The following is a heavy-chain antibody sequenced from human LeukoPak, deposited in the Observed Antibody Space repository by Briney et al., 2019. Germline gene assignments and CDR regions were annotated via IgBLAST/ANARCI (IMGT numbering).Heavy chain of an antibody. CDR2: ISYDGGNK. CDR3: ARVMRGGDCYVDY. CDR1: GFTFSNSD. V-gene: IGHV3-30*03. D-gene: IGHD2-21*02. Sequence: PGRSLRLSCAASGFTFSNSDTHWVRQAPDKGLEWVAVISYDGGNKYYADSVKGRFTISRDNSKNTLYLQTNSLRAEDTAVYYCARVMRGGDCYVDYWGQGTLVTVSS. J-gene: IGHJ4*02.